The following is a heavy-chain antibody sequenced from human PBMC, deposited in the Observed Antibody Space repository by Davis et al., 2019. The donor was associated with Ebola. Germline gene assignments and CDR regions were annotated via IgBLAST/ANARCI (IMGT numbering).Heavy chain of an antibody. CDR3: AKEELKVFDY. Sequence: PGGSLRLSCAASGFSFSDYYMNWIRQAPGKGLEWVSAISGTRGSTHYADSVKGRFTISRDNSKNTLILQMNSRRAEDTAIYYCAKEELKVFDYWGQGTLVTVSS. CDR1: GFSFSDYY. CDR2: ISGTRGST. D-gene: IGHD3-10*01. V-gene: IGHV3-23*01. J-gene: IGHJ4*02.